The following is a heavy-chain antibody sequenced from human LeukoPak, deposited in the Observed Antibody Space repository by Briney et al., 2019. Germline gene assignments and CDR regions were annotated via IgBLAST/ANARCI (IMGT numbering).Heavy chain of an antibody. D-gene: IGHD3-10*01. V-gene: IGHV3-9*01. CDR3: ARLLAYGSGGEAFDY. CDR1: GFSFDDYA. CDR2: ISWNSGNI. J-gene: IGHJ4*02. Sequence: QPGRSLGLSCAASGFSFDDYAMHWVRQAPGKGLEWVSGISWNSGNIGYADSVKGRFTISRDNAKNSLYLQMNSLRAEDTAVYYCARLLAYGSGGEAFDYWGQGSLVTVSS.